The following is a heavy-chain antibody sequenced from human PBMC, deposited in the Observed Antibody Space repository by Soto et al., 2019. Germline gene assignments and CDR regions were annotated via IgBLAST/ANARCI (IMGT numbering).Heavy chain of an antibody. CDR2: ISGSGGST. J-gene: IGHJ6*03. D-gene: IGHD5-12*01. V-gene: IGHV3-23*01. CDR1: GFTFSSYA. CDR3: AKPRYSGYDYYYYYYMDV. Sequence: GSLRLSCAASGFTFSSYAMSWVRQAPGKGLEWVSAISGSGGSTYYADSVKGRFTISRDNSKNTLYLQMNSLRAEDTAVYYCAKPRYSGYDYYYYYYMDVWGKGTTVTVSS.